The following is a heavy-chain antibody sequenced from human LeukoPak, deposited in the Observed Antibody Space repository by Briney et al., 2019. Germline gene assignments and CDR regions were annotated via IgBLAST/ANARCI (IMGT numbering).Heavy chain of an antibody. CDR3: ARDGYSYGFDY. J-gene: IGHJ4*02. Sequence: LSLTCAVYGGSFSGYYWSWIRQAPGKGLEWVSYISSSGSTIYYADSVKGRFTISRDNAKNSLYLQMNSLRAEDTAVYYCARDGYSYGFDYWGQGTLVTVSS. CDR2: ISSSGSTI. D-gene: IGHD5-18*01. CDR1: GGSFSGYY. V-gene: IGHV3-11*04.